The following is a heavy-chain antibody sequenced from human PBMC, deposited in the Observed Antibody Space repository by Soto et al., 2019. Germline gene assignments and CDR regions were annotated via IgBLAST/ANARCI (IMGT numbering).Heavy chain of an antibody. D-gene: IGHD3-9*01. CDR1: GGSFSGNY. Sequence: PSETLSLTCAVYGGSFSGNYWSWIRQPPGKGLEWIGELNHRGSTNYNPSLKSRVTISLDTSKNQLSLKLSSVTAADTAVYYCATEGDWSLYSRALVIWGPGTMVTVSS. CDR3: ATEGDWSLYSRALVI. J-gene: IGHJ3*02. CDR2: LNHRGST. V-gene: IGHV4-34*01.